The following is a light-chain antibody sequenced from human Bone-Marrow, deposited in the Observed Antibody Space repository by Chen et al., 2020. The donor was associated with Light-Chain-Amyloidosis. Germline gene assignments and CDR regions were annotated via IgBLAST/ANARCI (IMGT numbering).Light chain of an antibody. CDR2: RDT. V-gene: IGLV3-25*03. CDR1: DLPTKY. CDR3: QSADSSGTYEVI. J-gene: IGLJ2*01. Sequence: SYELTQPPSVSVSPGQTARITRPGGDLPTKYAYWYQQKPGQAPVLVIHRDTERPSGISERFSGSSSGTTATLTISGVQAEDEADYHCQSADSSGTYEVIFGGGTKLTVL.